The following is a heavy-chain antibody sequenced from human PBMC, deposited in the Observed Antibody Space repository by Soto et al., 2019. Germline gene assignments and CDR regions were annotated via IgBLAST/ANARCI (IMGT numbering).Heavy chain of an antibody. J-gene: IGHJ4*02. Sequence: PSETLSLTCTVSGGSISSFSYYWGWIRQPPGKGLEWIGSFYYSGSTYYNPSLKSRVTISVDTSKNQFSLKLSSVTAADTAVYYCARHGDSSSWNVGGVDYRAQRALDTVSS. CDR2: FYYSGST. CDR1: GGSISSFSYY. CDR3: ARHGDSSSWNVGGVDY. V-gene: IGHV4-39*01. D-gene: IGHD6-13*01.